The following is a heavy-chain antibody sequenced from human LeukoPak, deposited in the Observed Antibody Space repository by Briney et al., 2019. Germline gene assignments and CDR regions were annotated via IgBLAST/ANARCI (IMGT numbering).Heavy chain of an antibody. V-gene: IGHV5-51*01. CDR1: GYSFTTYW. J-gene: IGHJ4*02. CDR2: IYPGDSDT. D-gene: IGHD3-9*01. CDR3: ARQLGADYDFLTGPYYFDY. Sequence: GESLKISCKGSGYSFTTYWIGWVRQMPGKGLECMGIIYPGDSDTRYSPSFQGQVTISADKSISTAYLQWSSLKASDTAMYYCARQLGADYDFLTGPYYFDYWGQGTLVTVSS.